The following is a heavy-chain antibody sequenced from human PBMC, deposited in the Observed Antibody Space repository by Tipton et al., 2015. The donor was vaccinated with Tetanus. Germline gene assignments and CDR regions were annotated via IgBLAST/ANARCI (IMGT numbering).Heavy chain of an antibody. V-gene: IGHV4-34*01. Sequence: TLSLTCTVSGGSFSLYYWNWVRQSPGKGLEWIGEISHSGSSSYSPSLKSRVTISVDTSKNQFSLNLTSVTAADTAVYFCARQEPPRRFFYDSSGSSDWGQGILVTVSS. CDR3: ARQEPPRRFFYDSSGSSD. CDR1: GGSFSLYY. D-gene: IGHD3-22*01. CDR2: ISHSGSS. J-gene: IGHJ4*02.